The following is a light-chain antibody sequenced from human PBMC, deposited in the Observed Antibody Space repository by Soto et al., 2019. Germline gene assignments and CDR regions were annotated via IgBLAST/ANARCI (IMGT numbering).Light chain of an antibody. Sequence: IGMTQSPATLSVSPGERATLSCRASQTIYSNVAWYQQRPGQPPRLLIYRASSRATGIPARFSGSGSGTEFTLTIGSLQSEDFAVYYCQQYNNWPPLTFGQGTKVDIK. J-gene: IGKJ1*01. CDR2: RAS. CDR1: QTIYSN. CDR3: QQYNNWPPLT. V-gene: IGKV3-15*01.